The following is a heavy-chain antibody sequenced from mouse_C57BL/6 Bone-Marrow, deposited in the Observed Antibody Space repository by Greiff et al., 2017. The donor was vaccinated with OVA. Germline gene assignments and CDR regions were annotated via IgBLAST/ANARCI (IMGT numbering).Heavy chain of an antibody. J-gene: IGHJ4*01. V-gene: IGHV1-69*01. CDR2: IDPSDSYT. Sequence: VQLQQPGAELVMPGASVKLSCKASGYTFTSYWMNWVKQRPGQGLEWIGEIDPSDSYTNYNQKFKGKSTLTVDKSSSTSYMQLSSLTSDVSAVYYCAISFYCYVGYAMDYWGQGTSVTVSS. CDR1: GYTFTSYW. CDR3: AISFYCYVGYAMDY. D-gene: IGHD1-1*01.